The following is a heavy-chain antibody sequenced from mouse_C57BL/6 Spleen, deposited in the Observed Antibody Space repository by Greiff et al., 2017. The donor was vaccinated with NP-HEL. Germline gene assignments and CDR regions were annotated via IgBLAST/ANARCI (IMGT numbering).Heavy chain of an antibody. CDR3: ARDDNEFAY. J-gene: IGHJ3*01. Sequence: VQLQQSGAELVRPGASVKMSCKASGYTFTSYTMHWVKQRPGQGLEWIGYLNPSSGYTKYNQKFKDKATLTADKSSSTAYMQLSSLTSEDSAVYYCARDDNEFAYWGQGTLVTVSA. V-gene: IGHV1-4*01. CDR1: GYTFTSYT. CDR2: LNPSSGYT.